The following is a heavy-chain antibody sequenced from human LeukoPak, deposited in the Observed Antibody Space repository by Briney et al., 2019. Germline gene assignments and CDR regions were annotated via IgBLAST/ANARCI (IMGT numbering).Heavy chain of an antibody. CDR1: GFTFSSYG. Sequence: PGRSLRLSCAASGFTFSSYGIHWVRQAPGKGLEWVAVIWYDGSNKYYADSVKGRFTISRDNAKNTLYLQMNNLRAEDTAVYYCARGRYYGMDVWGQGTTVTVSS. V-gene: IGHV3-33*01. CDR3: ARGRYYGMDV. CDR2: IWYDGSNK. J-gene: IGHJ6*02.